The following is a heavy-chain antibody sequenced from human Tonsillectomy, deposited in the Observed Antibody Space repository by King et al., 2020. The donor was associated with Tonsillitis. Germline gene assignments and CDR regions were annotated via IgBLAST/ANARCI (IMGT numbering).Heavy chain of an antibody. Sequence: VQLVESGGGLVKPGGSLRLSCAASGFTFRKYSMNWVRQAPGKGLEWVSSISSSRTYISYADSVKGRFTISSDTAKNSLYLQMNSLRAEDSAVYYCARDHSDGAFDIWGQGTMVTVSS. D-gene: IGHD3-10*01. CDR3: ARDHSDGAFDI. CDR1: GFTFRKYS. J-gene: IGHJ3*02. V-gene: IGHV3-21*01. CDR2: ISSSRTYI.